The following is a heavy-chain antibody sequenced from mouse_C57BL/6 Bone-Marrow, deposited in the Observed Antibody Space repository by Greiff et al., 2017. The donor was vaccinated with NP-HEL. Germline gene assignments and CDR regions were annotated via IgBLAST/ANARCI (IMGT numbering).Heavy chain of an antibody. Sequence: EVKLVESGGGLVQPGGSLKLSCAASGFTFSDYYMYWVRQTPEKRLEWVAYISNGGGSTYYPDTVKGRFTISRDNAKNTLYLQMSRLKSEDTAMYYCARPLPGGAWFAYWGQGTLVTVSA. CDR1: GFTFSDYY. V-gene: IGHV5-12*01. CDR3: ARPLPGGAWFAY. J-gene: IGHJ3*01. CDR2: ISNGGGST. D-gene: IGHD4-1*01.